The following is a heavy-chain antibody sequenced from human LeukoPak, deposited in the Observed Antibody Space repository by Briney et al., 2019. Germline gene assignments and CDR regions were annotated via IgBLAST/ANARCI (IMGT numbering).Heavy chain of an antibody. CDR2: LFYSGSI. Sequence: PSETLSLTCTVSGGSITNTNYYWGWLRQPPEKGLEYIVSLFYSGSIPYNPSLKSRVTISVDTSKNHLSLKLNSVTAADTAVYYCAGLFVGEYYGSGYYFDDWGQGTLVTVTS. D-gene: IGHD3-10*01. CDR3: AGLFVGEYYGSGYYFDD. J-gene: IGHJ4*02. CDR1: GGSITNTNYY. V-gene: IGHV4-39*02.